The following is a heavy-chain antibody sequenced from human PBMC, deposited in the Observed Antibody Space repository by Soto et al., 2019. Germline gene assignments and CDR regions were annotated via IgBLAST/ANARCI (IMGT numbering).Heavy chain of an antibody. CDR1: GGSFSGYY. Sequence: SETLSLTCAVYGGSFSGYYWSWIRQPPGKGLEWIGEINHSGSTNYNPSLKSRVTISVDTSKNQFALKLSSVTAADTAVYYCARRATSFRFSTMVRGVPPYYYYDMDVWGQGXTVTVPS. V-gene: IGHV4-34*01. CDR2: INHSGST. CDR3: ARRATSFRFSTMVRGVPPYYYYDMDV. D-gene: IGHD3-10*01. J-gene: IGHJ6*02.